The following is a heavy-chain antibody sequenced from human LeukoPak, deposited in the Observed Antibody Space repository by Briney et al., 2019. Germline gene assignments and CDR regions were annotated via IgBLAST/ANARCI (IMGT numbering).Heavy chain of an antibody. CDR3: AKDRRAGSYDY. Sequence: GGSLRLSCAASGFTFDDYGMSWVRQAPGKGLEWVSAINPGDDNTYYADSVKGRFTVSRDNSKNTLYLQLNTLRAEDTAVYYCAKDRRAGSYDYWGQGTLVTVSS. D-gene: IGHD3-10*01. CDR1: GFTFDDYG. J-gene: IGHJ4*02. CDR2: INPGDDNT. V-gene: IGHV3-23*01.